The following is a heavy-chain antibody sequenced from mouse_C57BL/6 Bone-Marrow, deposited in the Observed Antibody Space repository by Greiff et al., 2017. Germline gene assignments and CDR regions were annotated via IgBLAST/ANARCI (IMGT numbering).Heavy chain of an antibody. CDR2: IDPEDGET. Sequence: EVQLQQSGAELVKPGASVKLSCTASGFNIKDYYIHWVKQRTEQGLEWIGRIDPEDGETKYAPKFQDKATITADKSSNTAYLQLSSLPSEDTAVYYCTRSLIYYGTNYWGQGTTLTVSS. J-gene: IGHJ2*01. V-gene: IGHV14-2*01. CDR1: GFNIKDYY. D-gene: IGHD1-1*01. CDR3: TRSLIYYGTNY.